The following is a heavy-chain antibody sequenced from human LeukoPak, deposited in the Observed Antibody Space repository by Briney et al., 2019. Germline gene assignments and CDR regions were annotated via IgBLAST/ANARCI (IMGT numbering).Heavy chain of an antibody. CDR3: AKAYYDYVWGSYRYFCAFDI. J-gene: IGHJ3*02. V-gene: IGHV3-43*02. CDR1: GFTFDDYA. CDR2: ISGDGGRT. D-gene: IGHD3-16*02. Sequence: GGSLRLSCAASGFTFDDYAMHWVRQAPGKGLEWVSLISGDGGRTHYADSAKGRFTISRDNSKNSLYLQMNSLRTEDTAFYYCAKAYYDYVWGSYRYFCAFDIWGQGTMVTVSS.